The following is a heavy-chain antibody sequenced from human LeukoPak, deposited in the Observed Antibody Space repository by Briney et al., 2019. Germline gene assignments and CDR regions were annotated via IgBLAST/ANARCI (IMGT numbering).Heavy chain of an antibody. CDR2: IYHSGST. Sequence: SETLSLTCSVSGSSISHNYYWGWVRQPPGKGLEWIGSIYHSGSTYNNPSLRSRVTISVDTSKNQFSLKLSSVTAADTAVYYCARDVFSGSSWYVGYWGQGTLVTVSS. J-gene: IGHJ4*02. CDR1: GSSISHNYY. D-gene: IGHD6-13*01. CDR3: ARDVFSGSSWYVGY. V-gene: IGHV4-38-2*02.